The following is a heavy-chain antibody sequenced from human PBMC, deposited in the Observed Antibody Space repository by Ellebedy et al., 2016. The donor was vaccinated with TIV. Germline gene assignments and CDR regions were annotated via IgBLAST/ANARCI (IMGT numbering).Heavy chain of an antibody. V-gene: IGHV3-7*01. J-gene: IGHJ3*02. CDR2: IKQDGSEK. CDR1: GFSFRSYW. Sequence: GESLKISCAASGFSFRSYWMSWVRQAPGKGLEWVANIKQDGSEKYHVDYVKCRFTVSRDNAQNSLFLQMNSLRAEDTAVYYCATDGSYGDYRSPTHAFEMWGQGTLVTVSS. D-gene: IGHD4-17*01. CDR3: ATDGSYGDYRSPTHAFEM.